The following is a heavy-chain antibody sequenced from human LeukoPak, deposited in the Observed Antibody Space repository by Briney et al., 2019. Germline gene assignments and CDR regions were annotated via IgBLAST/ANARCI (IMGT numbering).Heavy chain of an antibody. J-gene: IGHJ4*02. V-gene: IGHV3-30*02. D-gene: IGHD3-22*01. CDR3: AGRYDSSGYYYGPPDY. CDR2: ILYDGSNQ. Sequence: GGSLRLSCAASGFTFNSYGMHWVRQAPGKGLEWVTFILYDGSNQYYTDSVKGRFTISRDNSKNTLYLQMNSLRAEDTAVYYCAGRYDSSGYYYGPPDYWGQGTLVTVSS. CDR1: GFTFNSYG.